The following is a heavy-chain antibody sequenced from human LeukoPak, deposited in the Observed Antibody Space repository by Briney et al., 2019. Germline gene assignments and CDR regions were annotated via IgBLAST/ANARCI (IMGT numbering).Heavy chain of an antibody. J-gene: IGHJ3*02. CDR2: INSDGRTT. D-gene: IGHD2/OR15-2a*01. V-gene: IGHV3-74*01. CDR1: GFILRPYW. CDR3: ARKAPFYETSDPLQDAFDI. Sequence: PGGSLRLSCAASGFILRPYWMHWVRQAPGKGLVWVSRINSDGRTTAYADSVKGRFIISRDNAKNTLFLQMNSLRTEDTAVYYCARKAPFYETSDPLQDAFDIWGQGTMVTVSS.